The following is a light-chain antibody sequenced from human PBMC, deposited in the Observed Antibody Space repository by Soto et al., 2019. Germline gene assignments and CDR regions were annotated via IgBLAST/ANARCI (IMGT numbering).Light chain of an antibody. CDR3: VAGDDSLNGYVV. V-gene: IGLV1-44*01. Sequence: QSVLTQPPSASGTPGQRVTISCSGSSSNIGSNTVNWYQQLPGTAPKLVIYSNNQRPSGFPDRFSGSKSGTSAALAIIGLQSEDEADYYFVAGDDSLNGYVVFGGGTQLTDL. CDR1: SSNIGSNT. J-gene: IGLJ2*01. CDR2: SNN.